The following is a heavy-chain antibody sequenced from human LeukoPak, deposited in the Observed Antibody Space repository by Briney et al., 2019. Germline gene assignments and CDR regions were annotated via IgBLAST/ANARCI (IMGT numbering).Heavy chain of an antibody. V-gene: IGHV3-23*01. D-gene: IGHD4-17*01. CDR1: GFTFSSYA. Sequence: GGSLRLSCAASGFTFSSYAMSWVRQAPGKGLEWVSAISGSDGSTFYADSVKGRFTISRDNSKNTLYLQMNSLRAEDTAAYYCAKVKPTVTTNYFGYWGQGTLVTVSS. CDR2: ISGSDGST. CDR3: AKVKPTVTTNYFGY. J-gene: IGHJ4*02.